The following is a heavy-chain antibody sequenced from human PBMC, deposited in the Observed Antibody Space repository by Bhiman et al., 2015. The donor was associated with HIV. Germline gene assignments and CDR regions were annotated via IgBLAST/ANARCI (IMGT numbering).Heavy chain of an antibody. CDR1: GFTFSSYA. D-gene: IGHD3-10*01. V-gene: IGHV3-30*04. Sequence: QVQLVESGGGVVQPGRSLWLSCAASGFTFSSYAMHWVRQAPGKGLEWVVVISYDGTNKYYADSVKGRFTISRDNSENTLYLQMNSLRAEDTAVYYCARERDYYGSGSYVPLYYMDVWAKGPRSPSP. CDR3: ARERDYYGSGSYVPLYYMDV. CDR2: ISYDGTNK. J-gene: IGHJ6*03.